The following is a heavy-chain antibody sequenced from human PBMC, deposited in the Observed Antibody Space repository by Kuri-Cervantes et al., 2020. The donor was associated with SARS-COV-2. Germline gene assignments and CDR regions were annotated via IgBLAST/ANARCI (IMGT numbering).Heavy chain of an antibody. CDR1: GYSISSGYY. CDR3: ARSKSWRWFDP. D-gene: IGHD3-3*01. J-gene: IGHJ5*02. Sequence: GSLRLSCTVSGYSISSGYYWGWIRQPPGKGLEWIGSIYHSGSTYYNSSLKSRVTISVDTSKNQFSLKLSSVTAADTAVYYCARSKSWRWFDPWGQGTLVTVSS. V-gene: IGHV4-38-2*02. CDR2: IYHSGST.